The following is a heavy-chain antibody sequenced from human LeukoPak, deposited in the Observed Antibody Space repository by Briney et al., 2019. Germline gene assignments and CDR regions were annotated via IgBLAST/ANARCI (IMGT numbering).Heavy chain of an antibody. Sequence: SQTLSLTCAVSGGSISSGGYSWSWIRQPPGKGLEWIGYIYHSGSTYYNPSLKSRVTISVDRSKNQFSLKLSSVTAADTAVYYCARVAYSSGYFFDYWGQGTLVAVSS. CDR2: IYHSGST. CDR3: ARVAYSSGYFFDY. J-gene: IGHJ4*02. CDR1: GGSISSGGYS. D-gene: IGHD3-22*01. V-gene: IGHV4-30-2*01.